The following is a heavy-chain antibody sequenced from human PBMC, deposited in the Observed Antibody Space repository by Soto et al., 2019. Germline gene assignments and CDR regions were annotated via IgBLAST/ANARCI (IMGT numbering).Heavy chain of an antibody. J-gene: IGHJ4*02. CDR3: ATLGPVNEWVSDY. V-gene: IGHV4-31*03. CDR2: IYYSGST. Sequence: SETLSLTCTVSGGSISSGGYYWSWIRQHPGKGLEWIGYIYYSGSTYYNPSLKSRVTISVDTSKNQFSLKLSSVTAADTAVYYCATLGPVNEWVSDYWGQGTLVTVSS. D-gene: IGHD1-1*01. CDR1: GGSISSGGYY.